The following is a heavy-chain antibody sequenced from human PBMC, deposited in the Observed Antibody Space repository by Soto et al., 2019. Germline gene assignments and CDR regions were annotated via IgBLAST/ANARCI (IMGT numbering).Heavy chain of an antibody. Sequence: GGSLRLSCAASGFTFSDYYMSWIRQAPGKGLEWVSYISSSSSYTNYADSVKGRFTISRDNAKNSLYLQMNSLRAEDTAVYYCARDKGQWLPKGDYYYGMDVWGQGTTVTVSS. D-gene: IGHD6-19*01. CDR1: GFTFSDYY. J-gene: IGHJ6*02. CDR2: ISSSSSYT. CDR3: ARDKGQWLPKGDYYYGMDV. V-gene: IGHV3-11*06.